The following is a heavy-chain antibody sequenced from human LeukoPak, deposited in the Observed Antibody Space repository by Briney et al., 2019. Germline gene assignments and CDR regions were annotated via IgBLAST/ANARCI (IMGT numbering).Heavy chain of an antibody. CDR1: GFTFSSYA. Sequence: HPGGSLRLSCAASGFTFSSYAMSWVRQAPGKGLEWVSTVTGSGGNTYYADSVKGRFTISRDNSKSTLYLQMNSLRTDDTAEYYCAKSPQPTVPNHFDYWGQGTLVTVSS. V-gene: IGHV3-23*01. J-gene: IGHJ4*02. D-gene: IGHD4-11*01. CDR3: AKSPQPTVPNHFDY. CDR2: VTGSGGNT.